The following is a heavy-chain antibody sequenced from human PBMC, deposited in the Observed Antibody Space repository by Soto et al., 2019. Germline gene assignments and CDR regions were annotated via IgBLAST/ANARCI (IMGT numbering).Heavy chain of an antibody. V-gene: IGHV3-30*03. Sequence: PGGSLRLSCAASGFTFSSYGMHWVRQAPGKGLEWVAVISYDGSNKYYADSVKGRFTISRDNSKNTLYLQMNSLRAEDTAVYYCAREGGYCSSTSCPREYNWFDPWGQGTLVTVSS. CDR2: ISYDGSNK. D-gene: IGHD2-2*03. J-gene: IGHJ5*02. CDR1: GFTFSSYG. CDR3: AREGGYCSSTSCPREYNWFDP.